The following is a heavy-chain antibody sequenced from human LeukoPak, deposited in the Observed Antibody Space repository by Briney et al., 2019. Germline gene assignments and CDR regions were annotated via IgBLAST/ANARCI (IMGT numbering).Heavy chain of an antibody. J-gene: IGHJ4*02. CDR1: GFTFSTYD. V-gene: IGHV3-30*04. D-gene: IGHD5-18*01. CDR2: TSYDGSDK. CDR3: ARDKSQVGYSYGRNFDY. Sequence: GGSLRPSCAASGFTFSTYDLHWVRQAPGKGLEWVADTSYDGSDKDYADSVKGRFTISRDNSKNKLYLQMNSLRPEDTAVYYCARDKSQVGYSYGRNFDYWGQGTLVTVSS.